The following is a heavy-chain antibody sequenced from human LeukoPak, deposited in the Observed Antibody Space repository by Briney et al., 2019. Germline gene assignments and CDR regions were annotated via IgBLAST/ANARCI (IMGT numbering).Heavy chain of an antibody. CDR3: ATGVICATTTCPGYQNYYFFMDV. J-gene: IGHJ6*03. CDR1: AFTLSELS. V-gene: IGHV1-24*01. D-gene: IGHD2-2*01. Sequence: ASVKVSCKVSAFTLSELSMHGVRQAPGKGLAWVGGFDPAGGQFIYRRSFRGRVILTEDASTNTAFMEVTSMRPDDTAVYYCATGVICATTTCPGYQNYYFFMDVWGEGTAVTVSS. CDR2: FDPAGGQF.